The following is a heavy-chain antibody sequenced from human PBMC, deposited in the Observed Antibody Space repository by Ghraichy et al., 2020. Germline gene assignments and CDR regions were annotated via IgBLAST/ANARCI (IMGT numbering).Heavy chain of an antibody. CDR1: GLMFSPNT. J-gene: IGHJ6*02. CDR3: SRGGGAGTPVLYHMDV. CDR2: ISSRTRYI. V-gene: IGHV3-21*01. D-gene: IGHD6-19*01. Sequence: GESLNISCVASGLMFSPNTMHWVRQAPGKGLEWVSSISSRTRYIYYADSVKGRFTISRDNAQNSLYLQMNSLRAEDTAVYYCSRGGGAGTPVLYHMDVWGLGTTVTVSS.